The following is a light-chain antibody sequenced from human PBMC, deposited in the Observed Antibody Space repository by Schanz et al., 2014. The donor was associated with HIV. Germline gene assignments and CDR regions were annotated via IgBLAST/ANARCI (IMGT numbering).Light chain of an antibody. CDR3: SSYTSSSTWV. Sequence: QSALTQPPAASGSPGQSVTISCTEASGDVSVHNYVSWYQQHPGKAPKLMIYDVSKRPSGVPDRFSGSKSGNTASLTVSGLQAEDEADYYCSSYTSSSTWVFGGGTKLTVL. CDR2: DVS. V-gene: IGLV2-8*01. J-gene: IGLJ3*02. CDR1: SGDVSVHNY.